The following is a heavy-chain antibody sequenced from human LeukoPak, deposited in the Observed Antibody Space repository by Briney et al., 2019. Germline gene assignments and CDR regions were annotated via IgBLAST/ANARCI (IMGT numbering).Heavy chain of an antibody. CDR1: GFTVSSNY. CDR3: ARGPYSSSWYYFEY. Sequence: GGSLRLSCAASGFTVSSNYMSWVRQAPGKGLEWVSVIYSGGSTYYADSVKGRFTISRDNSKNTLYLQMNSLRAEDTAVYYCARGPYSSSWYYFEYWGQGTLVTVSS. J-gene: IGHJ4*02. CDR2: IYSGGST. D-gene: IGHD6-13*01. V-gene: IGHV3-66*01.